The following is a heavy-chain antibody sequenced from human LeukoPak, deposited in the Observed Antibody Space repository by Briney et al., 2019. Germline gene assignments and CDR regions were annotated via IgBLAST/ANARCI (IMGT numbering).Heavy chain of an antibody. Sequence: SETLSLTCAVYGGSFSGYYWSWIRHPPGKGLEWIGEINHSGSTNYNPSLKSRVTISVDTSKNQFSLKLSSVTAADTAVYYCATRRIYYYDSSGYAYWGQGTLVTVSS. CDR2: INHSGST. CDR3: ATRRIYYYDSSGYAY. V-gene: IGHV4-34*01. J-gene: IGHJ4*02. CDR1: GGSFSGYY. D-gene: IGHD3-22*01.